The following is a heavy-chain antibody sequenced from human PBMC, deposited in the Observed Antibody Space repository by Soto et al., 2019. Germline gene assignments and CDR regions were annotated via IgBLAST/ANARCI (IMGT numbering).Heavy chain of an antibody. CDR3: ANYFYGSGSYEANY. CDR2: IAGSGGNT. Sequence: EVQLLESGGGLVQPGGSLRLSCAASGFTFRRYDMTWVRQAPGKGLEWVSHIAGSGGNTNYAESVKGRFTISRDISKNTLYLQMDSLRAHDTAVSYCANYFYGSGSYEANYWGQGTLVTVSS. CDR1: GFTFRRYD. V-gene: IGHV3-23*01. J-gene: IGHJ4*02. D-gene: IGHD3-10*01.